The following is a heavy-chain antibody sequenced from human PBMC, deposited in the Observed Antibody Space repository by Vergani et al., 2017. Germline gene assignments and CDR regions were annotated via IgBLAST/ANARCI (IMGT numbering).Heavy chain of an antibody. CDR2: INYVGRT. J-gene: IGHJ2*01. CDR3: ARRRGDNWYFDL. D-gene: IGHD3-16*01. V-gene: IGHV4-39*01. CDR1: GGSINPSSSF. Sequence: QVQLQESGPGVVKPSQTLSLTCAVSGGSINPSSSFWGWIRQSPGKGLEWIGSINYVGRTYYIPSLQSRATVFVDTSKNQFSLNLTSVTAADTAVYYCARRRGDNWYFDLWGRGTLVTVSS.